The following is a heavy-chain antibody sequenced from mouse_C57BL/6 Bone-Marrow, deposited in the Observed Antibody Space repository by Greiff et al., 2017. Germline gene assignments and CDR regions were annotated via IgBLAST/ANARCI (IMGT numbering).Heavy chain of an antibody. J-gene: IGHJ4*01. CDR2: INPNNGGT. D-gene: IGHD1-1*01. CDR3: ARCYYGSSSYYAMDY. V-gene: IGHV1-26*01. CDR1: GYTFTDYY. Sequence: EVQLQQSGPELVKPGASVKISCKASGYTFTDYYMNWVKQSHGKSLEWIGDINPNNGGTSYNQKFKGKATLTVDKSSSTAYMELRSLTSEDSAVXYCARCYYGSSSYYAMDYWGQGTSVTVSS.